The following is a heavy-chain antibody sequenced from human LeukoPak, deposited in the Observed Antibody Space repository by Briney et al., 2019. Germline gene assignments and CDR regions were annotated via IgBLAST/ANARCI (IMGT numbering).Heavy chain of an antibody. CDR1: GFTFRSFA. CDR3: AKKEGDTYFSWYMDV. Sequence: GGSLRLSCAASGFTFRSFAMSWVRQAPGKGVGWVSGIIGSVLTTFYADSVKGRFTISRDNSKNTLYLQMNSLRAEDPAIYYCAKKEGDTYFSWYMDVWGKGTTVTVSS. J-gene: IGHJ6*03. CDR2: IIGSVLTT. V-gene: IGHV3-23*01. D-gene: IGHD2-21*01.